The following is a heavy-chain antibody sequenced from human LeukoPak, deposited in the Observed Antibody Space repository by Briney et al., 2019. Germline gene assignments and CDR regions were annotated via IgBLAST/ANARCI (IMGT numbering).Heavy chain of an antibody. CDR3: ARDIVVVPAARSYAFDI. CDR1: GGSISSGYYY. Sequence: SETLSLTCTVSGGSISSGYYYWNWIRQPAGKGLEWIGRFYTSGSTNYNPSLKSRVTISVDTSKNQFSLDLSSVTAADTAVYYCARDIVVVPAARSYAFDIWGRGTVVTVSS. J-gene: IGHJ3*02. CDR2: FYTSGST. D-gene: IGHD2-2*01. V-gene: IGHV4-61*02.